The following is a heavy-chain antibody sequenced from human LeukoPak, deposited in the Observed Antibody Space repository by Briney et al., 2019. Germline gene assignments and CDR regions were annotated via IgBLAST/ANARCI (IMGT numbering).Heavy chain of an antibody. CDR1: GGSISSYY. D-gene: IGHD6-19*01. V-gene: IGHV4-59*12. J-gene: IGHJ4*02. CDR2: IYYSGST. Sequence: SETLSLTCTVSGGSISSYYWSWIRQPPGKGLEWIGYIYYSGSTNYNPSLKSRVTISVDTSKNQFPLKLSSVTAADTAVYYCARAPGYSSGWYVYWGQGTLVTVSS. CDR3: ARAPGYSSGWYVY.